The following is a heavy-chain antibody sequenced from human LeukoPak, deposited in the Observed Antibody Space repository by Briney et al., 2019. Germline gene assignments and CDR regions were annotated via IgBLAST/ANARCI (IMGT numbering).Heavy chain of an antibody. CDR2: ISPSGDIR. J-gene: IGHJ4*02. V-gene: IGHV3-23*01. CDR1: AFNFRSYW. CDR3: AKDDAWLRFGE. D-gene: IGHD3-10*01. Sequence: GGSLRLSCAASAFNFRSYWMSWVRQAPGKGLEWVSGISPSGDIRYYADSVKGRFTISRDNSKNTLYLEVISLTAEDTAVYYCAKDDAWLRFGEWSQGTLVTVSS.